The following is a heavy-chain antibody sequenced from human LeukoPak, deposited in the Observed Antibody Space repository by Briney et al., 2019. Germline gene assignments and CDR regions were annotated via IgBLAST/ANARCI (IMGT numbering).Heavy chain of an antibody. CDR3: VKDLYIRYGSGSYPDYFDY. CDR1: GFTFRSYA. J-gene: IGHJ4*02. V-gene: IGHV3-64D*09. CDR2: ISRNGGST. Sequence: GGSLRVSCLASGFTFRSYAMHWVRQAPGKGLECVSAISRNGGSTYYAHSLKGRFTISRDNSKNTLYLKTGSLTAEDTAVYYCVKDLYIRYGSGSYPDYFDYGGQGTLVTVS. D-gene: IGHD3-10*01.